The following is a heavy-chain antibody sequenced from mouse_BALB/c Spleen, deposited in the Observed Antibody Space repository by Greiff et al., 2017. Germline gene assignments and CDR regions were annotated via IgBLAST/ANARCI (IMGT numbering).Heavy chain of an antibody. V-gene: IGHV7-3*02. CDR1: GFTFTDYY. J-gene: IGHJ3*01. CDR2: IRNKANGYTT. Sequence: DVHLVESGGGLVQPGGSLRLSCATSGFTFTDYYMSWVRQPPGKALEWLGFIRNKANGYTTEYSASVKGRFTISRDNSQSILYLQMNTLRAEDSATYYCAKSPWFAYWGQGTLVTVSA. CDR3: AKSPWFAY.